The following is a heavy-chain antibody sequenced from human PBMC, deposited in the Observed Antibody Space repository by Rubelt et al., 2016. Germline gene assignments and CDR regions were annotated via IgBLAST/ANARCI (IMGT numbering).Heavy chain of an antibody. J-gene: IGHJ3*01. V-gene: IGHV3-7*01. D-gene: IGHD3-16*01. CDR1: GFTFNTYA. Sequence: VHLVESGGGVVQPGGSLRLSCAASGFTFNTYAMHWVRQAPGKGLEWVANIKQDGSEKYYVDSVKGRFTISRDNAKKSLYLQMNSLRAEDTAVYYCAREPYYSRPHNAFDVWGQGTMVTVSS. CDR3: AREPYYSRPHNAFDV. CDR2: IKQDGSEK.